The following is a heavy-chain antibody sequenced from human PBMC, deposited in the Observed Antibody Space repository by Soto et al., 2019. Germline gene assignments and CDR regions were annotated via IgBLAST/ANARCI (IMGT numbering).Heavy chain of an antibody. CDR1: RFAFSNAW. CDR2: IKSKTDGGTT. J-gene: IGHJ4*02. CDR3: TTDDPINKH. V-gene: IGHV3-15*01. Sequence: GGSLRLSCAASRFAFSNAWMSWVRQAPGKGLEWVGRIKSKTDGGTTDYAAPVKGRFAISRDDSKNTVYLQMNSLKTDDTAVYYCTTDDPINKHWGQGTLVTVSS.